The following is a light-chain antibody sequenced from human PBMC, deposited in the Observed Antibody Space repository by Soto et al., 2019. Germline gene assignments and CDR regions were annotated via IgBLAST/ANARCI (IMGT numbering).Light chain of an antibody. V-gene: IGKV3-11*01. Sequence: EIVLTQSPATLSLSPGERATLSCRASQNVSSYLAWYQQKPGQAPRLLIYDASNRATGIPARFSGGGSGTDFTLTISSLEPEDFAVYYCQQRSNWPPSFGGGTKVEIK. J-gene: IGKJ4*01. CDR2: DAS. CDR1: QNVSSY. CDR3: QQRSNWPPS.